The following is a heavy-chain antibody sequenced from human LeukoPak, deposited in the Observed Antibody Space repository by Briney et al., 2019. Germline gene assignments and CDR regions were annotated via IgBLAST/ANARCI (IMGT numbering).Heavy chain of an antibody. CDR2: IYYSGST. Sequence: PSETLSLTCTVSGGSISSSSYYWGWIRQPPGEGLEWIGSIYYSGSTYYNPSLKSRVTISVDTSKNQFSLKLSSVTAADTAVYYCARHHSSGWYHSWFDPWGQGTLVTVSS. V-gene: IGHV4-39*01. J-gene: IGHJ5*02. CDR3: ARHHSSGWYHSWFDP. CDR1: GGSISSSSYY. D-gene: IGHD6-19*01.